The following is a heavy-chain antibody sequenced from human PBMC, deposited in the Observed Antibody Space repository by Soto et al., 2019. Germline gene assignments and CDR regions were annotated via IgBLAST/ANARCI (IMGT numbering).Heavy chain of an antibody. CDR2: ISNDGSNK. CDR1: GFTFSSYG. V-gene: IGHV3-30*03. CDR3: AIPYYYDSSGYYEEEEIDY. J-gene: IGHJ4*02. D-gene: IGHD3-22*01. Sequence: PGGSLRLSXAASGFTFSSYGMHWVSQAPGKGLEWVAVISNDGSNKNYADSVKGRLTISRDNSKNTLYLHMTSLRAEDTAVYYCAIPYYYDSSGYYEEEEIDYWGQGTLVTVSS.